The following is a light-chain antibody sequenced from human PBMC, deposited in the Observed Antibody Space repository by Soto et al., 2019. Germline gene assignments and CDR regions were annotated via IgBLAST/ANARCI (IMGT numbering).Light chain of an antibody. Sequence: DIHMTQSPSSLSASVGDRVTITCRASQTVGSWLAWYQQKPGKAPKLLIYDASSLQSGVPSRFSGSGSGTEFTLTISSLQPDDFATYYCQQYNNYSNNFGQGTKVDIK. CDR2: DAS. CDR3: QQYNNYSNN. V-gene: IGKV1-5*01. J-gene: IGKJ1*01. CDR1: QTVGSW.